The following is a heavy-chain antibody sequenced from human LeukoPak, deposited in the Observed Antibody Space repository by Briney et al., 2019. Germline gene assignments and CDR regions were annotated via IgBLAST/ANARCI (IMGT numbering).Heavy chain of an antibody. Sequence: GGSLRLSCAASGFTFSSYAMHWVRQAPGKGLEWVAVISYDGSNKYYAVSVKGRFTISRDNSKNTLYLQMNSLRAEDTAVYYCAREGSVEMATILDYWGQGTLVTVSS. CDR1: GFTFSSYA. D-gene: IGHD5-24*01. CDR3: AREGSVEMATILDY. V-gene: IGHV3-30-3*01. J-gene: IGHJ4*02. CDR2: ISYDGSNK.